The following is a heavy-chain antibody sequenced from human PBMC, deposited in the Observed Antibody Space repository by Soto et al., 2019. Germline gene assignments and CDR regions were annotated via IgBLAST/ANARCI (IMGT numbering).Heavy chain of an antibody. CDR1: GFTFTRYS. Sequence: GGSLRLSCAASGFTFTRYSMNWVRQAPGKGLEWVSSISSTTNYIYYGDSMKGRFTISRDNAKNSLYLEMNSLRAEDTAVYYCARESENLTSNFDYWGQGTLVTVSS. CDR2: ISSTTNYI. CDR3: ARESENLTSNFDY. J-gene: IGHJ4*02. V-gene: IGHV3-21*06.